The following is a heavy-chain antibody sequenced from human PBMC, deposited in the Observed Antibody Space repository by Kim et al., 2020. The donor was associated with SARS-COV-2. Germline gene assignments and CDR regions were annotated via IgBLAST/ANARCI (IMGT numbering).Heavy chain of an antibody. V-gene: IGHV4-34*01. CDR3: ARGKAAARYFDL. CDR2: INHSGST. J-gene: IGHJ2*01. D-gene: IGHD6-13*01. Sequence: SETLSLTCAVYGGSFSGYYWSWIRQPPGKGLEWIGEINHSGSTNYNPSLKSRVTISVDTSKNQFSLKLSSVTAADTAVYYCARGKAAARYFDLWGRGTLVTVSS. CDR1: GGSFSGYY.